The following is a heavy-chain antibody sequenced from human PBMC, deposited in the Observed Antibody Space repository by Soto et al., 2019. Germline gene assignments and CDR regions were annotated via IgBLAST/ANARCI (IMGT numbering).Heavy chain of an antibody. CDR2: IGVGSGNR. J-gene: IGHJ4*02. Sequence: SVKVSCPASGFTITSSAVQWVRQARGQRLEWIGWIGVGSGNRHYAQKFQERVTITRDMSTNTAYMELSSLRSEDTAVYYCAALGVNFDYWVQVTLVTVAS. CDR3: AALGVNFDY. D-gene: IGHD2-8*01. CDR1: GFTITSSA. V-gene: IGHV1-58*01.